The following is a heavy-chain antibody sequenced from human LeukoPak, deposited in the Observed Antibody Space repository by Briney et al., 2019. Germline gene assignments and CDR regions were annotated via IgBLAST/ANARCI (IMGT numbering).Heavy chain of an antibody. Sequence: GGSLRLSCKASGFTFSTYAMHWVRQAPGKGLEWVAVIWNDGINTYYADSVKGRFTISRDNSKNTLYLQMNSLRAEDTAVYYCARRYCSSTSCLLDYWGQGTLVTVSS. J-gene: IGHJ4*02. CDR2: IWNDGINT. CDR1: GFTFSTYA. D-gene: IGHD2-2*01. V-gene: IGHV3-33*01. CDR3: ARRYCSSTSCLLDY.